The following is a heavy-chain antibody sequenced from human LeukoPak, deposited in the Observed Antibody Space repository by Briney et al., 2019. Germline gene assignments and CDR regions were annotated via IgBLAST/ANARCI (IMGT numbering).Heavy chain of an antibody. J-gene: IGHJ6*03. V-gene: IGHV3-7*03. CDR3: MKDRQGPNQYHMDV. CDR1: GFTFSSLW. Sequence: PGGSLRLSCAASGFTFSSLWMSWVRQAPGRGPEWVANINQDGGTTYYVASVKGRFTISRDNAKNSLSLQMSSLRAEDTAVNYCMKDRQGPNQYHMDVWGKGTTVTVCS. CDR2: INQDGGTT.